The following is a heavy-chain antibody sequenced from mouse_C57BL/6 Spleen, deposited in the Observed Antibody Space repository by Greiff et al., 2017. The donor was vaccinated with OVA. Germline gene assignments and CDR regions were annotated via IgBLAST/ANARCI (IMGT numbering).Heavy chain of an antibody. D-gene: IGHD1-1*02. V-gene: IGHV1-76*01. J-gene: IGHJ4*01. CDR1: GYTFTDYY. CDR3: ARFHYDYAMDY. Sequence: VQLQQSGAELVRPGASVKLSCKASGYTFTDYYINWVKQRPGQGLEWIARIYPGSGNTYYNEKFKGKATLTAEKSSSTAYMQLSSLTSEDSAVYFCARFHYDYAMDYWGQGTSVTVSS. CDR2: IYPGSGNT.